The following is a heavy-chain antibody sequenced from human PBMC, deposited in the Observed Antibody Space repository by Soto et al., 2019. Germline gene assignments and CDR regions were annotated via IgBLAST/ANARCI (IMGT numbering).Heavy chain of an antibody. CDR3: AHRLDHSYFHY. Sequence: QITLKESGPTLVKPTQTLTLTCTLSGFSLRTSGVGVGWIRQPPGEALECLAVIYWDDDKRYSPSLRRRLTITRDTSKEQVVLTLTNMDPVDTGTYYCAHRLDHSYFHYWVQGSLVTVSS. CDR2: IYWDDDK. V-gene: IGHV2-5*02. J-gene: IGHJ4*02. CDR1: GFSLRTSGVG. D-gene: IGHD3-9*01.